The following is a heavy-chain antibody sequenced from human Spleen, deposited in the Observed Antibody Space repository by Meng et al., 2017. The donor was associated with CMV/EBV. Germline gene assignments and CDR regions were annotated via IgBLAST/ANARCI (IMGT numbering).Heavy chain of an antibody. CDR2: IYYSGST. CDR1: GGSVSSGRYY. Sequence: CTVSGGSVSSGRYYWSWIRQPPGKGLEWIGYIYYSGSTTYNPSLKSRVTISVHTSKNQFSLRLSSVTAADTAVYYCARDPSSWYFDYWGQGTLVTVSS. J-gene: IGHJ4*02. CDR3: ARDPSSWYFDY. V-gene: IGHV4-61*01.